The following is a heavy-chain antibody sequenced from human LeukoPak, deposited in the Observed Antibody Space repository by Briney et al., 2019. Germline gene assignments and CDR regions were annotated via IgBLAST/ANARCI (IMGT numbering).Heavy chain of an antibody. CDR3: ARTPVDTAMDNYFDY. V-gene: IGHV4-30-2*01. CDR2: IYHSGST. CDR1: GGSISSGGYS. J-gene: IGHJ4*02. Sequence: SETLSLTCAVSGGSISSGGYSWSWIRQPPGKGLEWIGYIYHSGSTYYNPSLKSRVTISVDRSKNQLSLKLSSVTAADTAVYYCARTPVDTAMDNYFDYWGQGTLVTVSS. D-gene: IGHD5-18*01.